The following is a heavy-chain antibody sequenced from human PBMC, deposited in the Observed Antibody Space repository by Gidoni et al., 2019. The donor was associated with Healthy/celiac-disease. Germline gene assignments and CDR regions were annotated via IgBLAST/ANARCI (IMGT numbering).Heavy chain of an antibody. D-gene: IGHD6-13*01. CDR2: ISSSSSYI. CDR3: ARDSDSSSWYKGYYYYYGMDV. V-gene: IGHV3-21*01. J-gene: IGHJ6*02. CDR1: GFTFSSYS. Sequence: EVQLVESGGGLVKPGGSLRLSCAASGFTFSSYSMNWVRQAPGKGLEWVSSISSSSSYIYYADSVKGRFTISRDNAKNSLYLQMNSLRAEDTAVYYCARDSDSSSWYKGYYYYYGMDVWGQGTTVTVSS.